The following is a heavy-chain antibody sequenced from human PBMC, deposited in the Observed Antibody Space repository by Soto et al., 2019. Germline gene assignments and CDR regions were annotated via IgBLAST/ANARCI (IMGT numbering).Heavy chain of an antibody. Sequence: PGGSLRLSCAASGFTFSSYSMNWVRQAPGKGLEWVSSIGSSSSYIYYADSVKGRFTISRDNAKNSLYLQMNSLRAEDTAVYYCARDLFEGPNWFDPWGQGTLVTVS. CDR3: ARDLFEGPNWFDP. J-gene: IGHJ5*02. V-gene: IGHV3-21*01. CDR1: GFTFSSYS. D-gene: IGHD3-16*01. CDR2: IGSSSSYI.